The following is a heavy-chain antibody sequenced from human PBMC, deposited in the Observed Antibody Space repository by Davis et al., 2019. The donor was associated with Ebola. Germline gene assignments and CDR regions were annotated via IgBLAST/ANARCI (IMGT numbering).Heavy chain of an antibody. CDR2: MYYSGNT. J-gene: IGHJ3*02. Sequence: MPSETLSLTCTVSGGSIGSRSYFWGWVRQPPGKGLEWMGSMYYSGNTYYNPALKSRVTMSVDTSKNQFSLRLTSVTAADTAVYFCARCITVGDWSSSEAFDIWGQGTLVTVSS. CDR3: ARCITVGDWSSSEAFDI. CDR1: GGSIGSRSYF. V-gene: IGHV4-39*01. D-gene: IGHD2-21*02.